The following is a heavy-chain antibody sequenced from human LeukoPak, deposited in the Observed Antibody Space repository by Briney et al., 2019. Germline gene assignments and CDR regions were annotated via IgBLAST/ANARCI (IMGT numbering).Heavy chain of an antibody. D-gene: IGHD5-18*01. V-gene: IGHV3-23*01. CDR1: GFTFSSYA. J-gene: IGHJ4*02. CDR3: ARDLHGGYSYGVFDY. CDR2: IIGSGGST. Sequence: GGSLRLSCGASGFTFSSYAMAWVRQAPGKGLEWVSAIIGSGGSTYYADSVKGRFTISRDNSKNTLYLQMNSLRAEDTAVYYCARDLHGGYSYGVFDYCGQGTLVTVSS.